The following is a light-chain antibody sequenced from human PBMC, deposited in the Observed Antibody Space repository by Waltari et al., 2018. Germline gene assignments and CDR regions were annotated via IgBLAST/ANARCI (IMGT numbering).Light chain of an antibody. Sequence: QSVLTQPPSASGTPGPGVTIPCSGSSSNLGSNYVYWYQQLPGTAPKLLIYRNDQRPSGVPARFSGSKSGTSASLDISGLRSEDEADYHCATWDDNLSHWVFGGGTKMTVL. CDR2: RND. CDR1: SSNLGSNY. CDR3: ATWDDNLSHWV. V-gene: IGLV1-47*01. J-gene: IGLJ3*02.